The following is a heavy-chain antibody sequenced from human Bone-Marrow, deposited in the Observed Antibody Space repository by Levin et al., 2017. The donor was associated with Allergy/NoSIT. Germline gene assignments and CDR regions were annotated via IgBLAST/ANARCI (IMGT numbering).Heavy chain of an antibody. CDR2: IYYSGST. D-gene: IGHD1-7*01. CDR1: GGSISSYY. V-gene: IGHV4-59*01. Sequence: SQTLSLTCTVSGGSISSYYWSWIRQPPGKGLEWIGYIYYSGSTNYNPSLKSRVTISVDTSKNQFSLKLSSVTAADTAVYYCARALELELSFSIWGQGTLVTVSS. J-gene: IGHJ4*02. CDR3: ARALELELSFSI.